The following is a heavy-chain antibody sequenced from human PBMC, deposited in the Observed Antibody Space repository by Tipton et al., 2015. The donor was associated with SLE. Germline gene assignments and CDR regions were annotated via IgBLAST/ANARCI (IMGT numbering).Heavy chain of an antibody. V-gene: IGHV4-4*07. D-gene: IGHD5-12*01. J-gene: IGHJ4*02. Sequence: TLSLTCTVSGGSISSYYWSWIRQPAGKGLEWIGRIYTGGDTNYNPSLKTRVTMSVDTSKNQFSLKLSSVTAADTAVYYCARAFQGYDCPHDSWGQGTLVTVSS. CDR3: ARAFQGYDCPHDS. CDR2: IYTGGDT. CDR1: GGSISSYY.